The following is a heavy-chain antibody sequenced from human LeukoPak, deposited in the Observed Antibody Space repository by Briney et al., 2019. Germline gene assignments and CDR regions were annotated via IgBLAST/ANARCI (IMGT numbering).Heavy chain of an antibody. V-gene: IGHV3-21*01. CDR2: ISSSSSYI. CDR1: GFTFSSYS. J-gene: IGHJ3*02. Sequence: PGGSLKLSCAASGFTFSSYSMNWVRQAPGKGLEWVSSISSSSSYIYYADSVKGRFTISRDNAKNSLYLQMNSLRAEDTAVYYCARGRGYSGYDAFDIWGQGTMVTVSS. D-gene: IGHD5-12*01. CDR3: ARGRGYSGYDAFDI.